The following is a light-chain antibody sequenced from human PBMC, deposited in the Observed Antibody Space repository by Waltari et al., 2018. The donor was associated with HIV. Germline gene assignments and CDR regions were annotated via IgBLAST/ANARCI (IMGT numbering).Light chain of an antibody. J-gene: IGLJ2*01. Sequence: LPKKFVYWYQQKPGQAPVLVIYKDSERSSGIPERFSGSSSGTTVTLTISGAQAEDEAAYFCQSTDRSGSYIIFGGGTKLTVL. CDR2: KDS. V-gene: IGLV3-25*03. CDR3: QSTDRSGSYII. CDR1: LPKKF.